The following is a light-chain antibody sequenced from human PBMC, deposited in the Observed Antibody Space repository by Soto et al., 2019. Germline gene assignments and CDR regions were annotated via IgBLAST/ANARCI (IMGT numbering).Light chain of an antibody. CDR2: GAS. CDR1: QSVSVN. Sequence: EIVMTQSPGTLSVSPGERATLSCRASQSVSVNLAWYQQKPGQAPRLLIHGASNRATGIPDRFSGSGSGPDFTLTISGLEPEDFAVYYCQQYGGSPRTFGQGTKVDIK. J-gene: IGKJ1*01. CDR3: QQYGGSPRT. V-gene: IGKV3-20*01.